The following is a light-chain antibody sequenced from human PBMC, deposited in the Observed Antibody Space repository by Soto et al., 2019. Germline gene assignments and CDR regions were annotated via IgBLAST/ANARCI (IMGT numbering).Light chain of an antibody. CDR3: QQYGDSPGT. Sequence: EVVMTQSPATLSVSPGERATLSCGASQSVSSNLAWYQQKPGQAPRLLIFGASRRATGIPDRFTGRGSGTDFSLTISRLEPEDSAVYFCQQYGDSPGTFGQGTKVDIK. V-gene: IGKV3-20*01. CDR2: GAS. CDR1: QSVSSN. J-gene: IGKJ1*01.